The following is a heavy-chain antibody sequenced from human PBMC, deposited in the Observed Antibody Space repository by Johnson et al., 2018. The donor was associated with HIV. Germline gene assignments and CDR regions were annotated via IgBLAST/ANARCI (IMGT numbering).Heavy chain of an antibody. CDR2: ISSDGSNK. CDR1: GFTFSSYA. CDR3: ARVRTTVGYAFDI. D-gene: IGHD4-23*01. Sequence: QVQLVESGGGVVQPGRSLRLSCAASGFTFSSYAMHWVRQAPGKGLEWVAVISSDGSNKYYVDSVKGRFTISRDNSKNTLYLQMNSLRAEDTAVYYCARVRTTVGYAFDIWGQGTMVTVSS. V-gene: IGHV3-30*14. J-gene: IGHJ3*02.